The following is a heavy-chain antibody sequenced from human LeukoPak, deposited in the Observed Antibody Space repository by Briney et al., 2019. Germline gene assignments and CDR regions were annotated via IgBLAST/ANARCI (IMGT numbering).Heavy chain of an antibody. Sequence: ASVTVSYTASGFTFTSYGISWVRQAPGQGLEWMGWISAYNGNTNYAQKVQGRVTMTTDASTGTAYMELRSLRSDDTAVYFCAMNPSGSYQNYYYYYMDVWGKGTTVTVSS. CDR1: GFTFTSYG. CDR3: AMNPSGSYQNYYYYYMDV. D-gene: IGHD1-26*01. V-gene: IGHV1-18*01. CDR2: ISAYNGNT. J-gene: IGHJ6*03.